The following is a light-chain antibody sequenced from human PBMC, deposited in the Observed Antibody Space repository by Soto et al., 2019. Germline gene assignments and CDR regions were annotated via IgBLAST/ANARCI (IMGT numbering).Light chain of an antibody. V-gene: IGLV2-8*01. CDR2: EVS. CDR3: MSYAGDNYWV. J-gene: IGLJ3*02. CDR1: SSDVGGYNF. Sequence: QSALNQPPSASGSPGQSVAISCTGTSSDVGGYNFVSWYQQHPGKAPKVILFEVSKRPSGVPDRFSGSKSGNTASLTVSGLQPEDEADYYCMSYAGDNYWVFGGGTKLTVL.